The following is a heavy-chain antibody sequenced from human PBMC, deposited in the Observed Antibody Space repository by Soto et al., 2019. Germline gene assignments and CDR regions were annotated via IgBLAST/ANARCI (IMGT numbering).Heavy chain of an antibody. CDR2: IRSKAYGGTT. Sequence: GGSLRLSCTASGFTFGDYAMSWFRQAPGKGLEWVGFIRSKAYGGTTEYAGTVKGRFTSTRDDSKSIAYLKMNSLKTEDTAVYYCTGLWPFVMVRGVIIAPDFDYWGQGTLVTVSS. CDR1: GFTFGDYA. D-gene: IGHD3-10*01. J-gene: IGHJ4*02. CDR3: TGLWPFVMVRGVIIAPDFDY. V-gene: IGHV3-49*03.